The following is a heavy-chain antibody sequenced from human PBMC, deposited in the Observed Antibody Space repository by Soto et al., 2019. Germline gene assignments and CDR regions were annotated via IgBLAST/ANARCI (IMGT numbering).Heavy chain of an antibody. D-gene: IGHD5-12*01. CDR3: AKDVGYSGYDSFDY. J-gene: IGHJ4*02. Sequence: DVQLVESGGGLIQPGRSLRLSCAASGFTFNDHAMHWVRQAPGKGPEWVSGISWNSDTINYADSVKGRFTVSRDNAKNSLYLQMNSLRVEDTALYYCAKDVGYSGYDSFDYWGQGTLVTVSS. CDR2: ISWNSDTI. CDR1: GFTFNDHA. V-gene: IGHV3-9*01.